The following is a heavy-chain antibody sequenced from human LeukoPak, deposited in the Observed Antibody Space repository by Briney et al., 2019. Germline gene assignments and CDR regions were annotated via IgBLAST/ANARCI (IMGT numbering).Heavy chain of an antibody. V-gene: IGHV3-7*01. CDR1: GFTFGSSW. Sequence: GGSLRLSCAASGFTFGSSWMNWFRQSSGKGLEWVANINQDGSEKYYVDSVKGRFTISRDNAKNSLYLQINSLRAEDTAVYYCASGLYWGQGTLVTVSS. J-gene: IGHJ4*02. CDR2: INQDGSEK. CDR3: ASGLY.